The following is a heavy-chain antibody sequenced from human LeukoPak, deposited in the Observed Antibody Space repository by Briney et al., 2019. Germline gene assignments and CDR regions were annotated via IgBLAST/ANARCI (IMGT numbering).Heavy chain of an antibody. V-gene: IGHV3-74*01. CDR1: GFSLSNYW. D-gene: IGHD2-2*01. CDR3: AREVGVGYCSSTTCYADDH. CDR2: ILSDGTTT. J-gene: IGHJ4*02. Sequence: PGGSLRLSCAASGFSLSNYWMHWVRQAPGKGLVWVSRILSDGTTTGYADSVEGRFTISRDTAKNTLYLQMNSLRVDDTAIYYCAREVGVGYCSSTTCYADDHWGQGTLVTVSS.